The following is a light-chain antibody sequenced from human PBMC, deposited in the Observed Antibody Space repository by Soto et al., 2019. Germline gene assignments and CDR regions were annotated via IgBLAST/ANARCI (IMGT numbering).Light chain of an antibody. CDR3: QQHNQWPIT. CDR1: QSLSSN. J-gene: IGKJ5*01. CDR2: YIS. V-gene: IGKV3D-15*01. Sequence: EIVLTQSPATLSLSPGERATLSCRASQSLSSNFLAWYQQKPGQAPRLLIYYISTRATGIPARFSGSGSGTEFTLTINSLQSEDSAVYYCQQHNQWPITFGQGTRLEIK.